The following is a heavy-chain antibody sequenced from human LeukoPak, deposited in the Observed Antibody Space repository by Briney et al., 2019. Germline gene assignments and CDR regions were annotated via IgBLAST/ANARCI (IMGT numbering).Heavy chain of an antibody. CDR3: ARGYSGYDYDWFDP. Sequence: PSETLSLTCTVSGVSISSSSYYWGWIRQPPGKGLEWIGSIYYSGRTYYNPSLKSRVTMSVDTSKNQFSLKLSSVTAADTAVYYCARGYSGYDYDWFDPWGQGTLVTVSS. CDR2: IYYSGRT. J-gene: IGHJ5*02. CDR1: GVSISSSSYY. D-gene: IGHD5-12*01. V-gene: IGHV4-39*07.